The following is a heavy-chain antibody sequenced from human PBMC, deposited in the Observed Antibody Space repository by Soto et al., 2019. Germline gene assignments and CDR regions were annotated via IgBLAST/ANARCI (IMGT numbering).Heavy chain of an antibody. Sequence: QVQLVQSGPEVRKPGASVKVSCKASGFTFSKYDIHWVRQAPGQSLKWLGWISSDTGNTKYSQRIQGRVTFTRDTSASTAYMELRGLTFEDTAIYYRARDLAAVEAVALESGFDSWGQGTLVTVSS. J-gene: IGHJ4*02. CDR2: ISSDTGNT. D-gene: IGHD6-19*01. V-gene: IGHV1-3*04. CDR1: GFTFSKYD. CDR3: ARDLAAVEAVALESGFDS.